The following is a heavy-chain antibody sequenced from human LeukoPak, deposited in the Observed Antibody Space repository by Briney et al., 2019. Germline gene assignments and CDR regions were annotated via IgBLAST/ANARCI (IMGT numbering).Heavy chain of an antibody. J-gene: IGHJ1*01. CDR3: AKEPDYDFWSGSYFHH. D-gene: IGHD3-3*01. Sequence: GGSLRLSCAASGFXFSSYAMDWVRQAPGKGLEWVSSISGGGASTNYADSVKGRFTISRDNSKNTLYLQMNSLRAEDTAVYYCAKEPDYDFWSGSYFHHWGQGTLVTVSS. CDR1: GFXFSSYA. V-gene: IGHV3-23*01. CDR2: ISGGGAST.